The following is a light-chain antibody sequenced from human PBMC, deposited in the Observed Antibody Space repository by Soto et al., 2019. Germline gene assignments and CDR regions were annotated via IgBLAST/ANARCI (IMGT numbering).Light chain of an antibody. CDR3: QQYDNLPRT. Sequence: DIQMTQSPSSLPASVGDRVTITCQASQDISDSLNWYQQKPGKAPKLLIYDASNLETGVPSRFSGSGSGTDFTFTISSLKPEDVATYYCQQYDNLPRTFGQGTKLEIK. CDR2: DAS. J-gene: IGKJ2*01. V-gene: IGKV1-33*01. CDR1: QDISDS.